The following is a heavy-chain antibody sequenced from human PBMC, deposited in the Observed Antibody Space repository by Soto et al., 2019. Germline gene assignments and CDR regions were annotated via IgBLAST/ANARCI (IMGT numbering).Heavy chain of an antibody. V-gene: IGHV1-18*01. J-gene: IGHJ3*02. Sequence: QVQLVQSGAEVKKPGASVKVSCKASGYTFTSYGISWVRQAPGQGLEWMGWISGYNGNTNYAQTLQGRVTMTTDTSTNTAYMELRSLRSDDTAVYYCARVAWGYYDGSRKDAFDIWGQGTMVTVSS. CDR1: GYTFTSYG. CDR3: ARVAWGYYDGSRKDAFDI. CDR2: ISGYNGNT. D-gene: IGHD3-22*01.